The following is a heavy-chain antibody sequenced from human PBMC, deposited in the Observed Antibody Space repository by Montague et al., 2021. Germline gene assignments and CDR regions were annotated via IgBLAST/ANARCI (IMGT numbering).Heavy chain of an antibody. CDR1: GFSFSSSW. D-gene: IGHD5-18*01. CDR3: VRDRPTAWFDS. J-gene: IGHJ5*01. CDR2: ITSDGSDT. Sequence: SLRLSCAASGFSFSSSWMHWVRQAPGKGLVWVSQITSDGSDTNYADSVKGRFTISRDNAKSTLYLQMNSLRDEDTAVYYCVRDRPTAWFDSWGQGTLVTVSS. V-gene: IGHV3-74*01.